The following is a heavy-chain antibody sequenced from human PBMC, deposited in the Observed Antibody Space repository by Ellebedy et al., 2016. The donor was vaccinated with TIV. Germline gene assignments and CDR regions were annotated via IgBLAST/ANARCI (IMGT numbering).Heavy chain of an antibody. J-gene: IGHJ5*02. CDR1: GFSVSNAY. Sequence: GESLKISCSASGFSVSNAYMSWVRQAPGKGLEWISVIYGDGATYYADSVEGRFTVSRDNFKNTLYLQMSSLRAEDTAIYYCAKADHWFGESWFDPWGQGTLVTVSS. D-gene: IGHD3-10*01. CDR3: AKADHWFGESWFDP. CDR2: IYGDGAT. V-gene: IGHV3-66*01.